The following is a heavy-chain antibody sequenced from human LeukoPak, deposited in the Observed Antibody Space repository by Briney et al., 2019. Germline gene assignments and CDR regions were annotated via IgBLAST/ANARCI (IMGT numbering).Heavy chain of an antibody. Sequence: GGSLRLSCAASGFTFSSYSMNWVRQAPGKGLEWVSSISSSSSYIYYADSVKGRFTISGDNAKNSLYLQMNSLRAEDTAVYYCARVVITTSIYYFDDWGQGTLVTVSS. CDR3: ARVVITTSIYYFDD. CDR1: GFTFSSYS. D-gene: IGHD3-22*01. V-gene: IGHV3-21*01. J-gene: IGHJ4*02. CDR2: ISSSSSYI.